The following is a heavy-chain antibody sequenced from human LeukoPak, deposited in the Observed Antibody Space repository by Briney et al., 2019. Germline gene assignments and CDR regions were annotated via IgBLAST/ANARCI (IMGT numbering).Heavy chain of an antibody. CDR1: GGSISSSNW. CDR2: IYHSGST. Sequence: LETLSLTCAVSGGSISSSNWWSWVRQPPGKGLEWIGEIYHSGSTNYNPSLKSRVTISVDKSKNQFSLKLSSVTAADTAVYYCARDGRRITIFGVVKSDYYGMDVWGQGTTVTVSS. V-gene: IGHV4-4*02. J-gene: IGHJ6*02. CDR3: ARDGRRITIFGVVKSDYYGMDV. D-gene: IGHD3-3*01.